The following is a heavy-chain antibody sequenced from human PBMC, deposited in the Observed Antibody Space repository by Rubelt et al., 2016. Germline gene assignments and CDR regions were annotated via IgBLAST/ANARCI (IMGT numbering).Heavy chain of an antibody. Sequence: VDSVKGRSTTSRDHPKNSLCLQMNSRRAEDTAVYYCARDQYFGSRTEYYFDYWGQGTLVTVSS. V-gene: IGHV3-7*01. D-gene: IGHD6-13*01. CDR3: ARDQYFGSRTEYYFDY. J-gene: IGHJ4*02.